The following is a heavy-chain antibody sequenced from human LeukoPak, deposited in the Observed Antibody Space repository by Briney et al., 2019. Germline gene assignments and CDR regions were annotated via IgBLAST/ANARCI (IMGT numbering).Heavy chain of an antibody. CDR2: INPNSGGT. Sequence: ASVKVSCKASGYTFTGYYMHWVRQAPGQGLEWMGWINPNSGGTNYAQKFQGRVTMTRDTSISTAYMELSRLRSDDTAVYYCARDLKMGYSSGRYSWGTGSSNDYWGQGTLVTVSS. CDR1: GYTFTGYY. D-gene: IGHD6-19*01. J-gene: IGHJ4*02. V-gene: IGHV1-2*02. CDR3: ARDLKMGYSSGRYSWGTGSSNDY.